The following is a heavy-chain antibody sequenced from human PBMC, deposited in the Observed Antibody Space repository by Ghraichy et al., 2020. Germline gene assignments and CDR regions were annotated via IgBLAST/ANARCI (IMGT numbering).Heavy chain of an antibody. CDR3: NTIEDCPYTSCFPYYFDY. Sequence: GGSLRLSCVVSGFTFSKAWMSWVRQAPGEGLEWVGRIKSQAGGGTADYAAPVKGRFTISRDDSKNTLYLQMNSLKIEDTALYYCNTIEDCPYTSCFPYYFDYWGQGTLVTVSS. CDR2: IKSQAGGGTA. J-gene: IGHJ4*02. D-gene: IGHD2-2*01. V-gene: IGHV3-15*01. CDR1: GFTFSKAW.